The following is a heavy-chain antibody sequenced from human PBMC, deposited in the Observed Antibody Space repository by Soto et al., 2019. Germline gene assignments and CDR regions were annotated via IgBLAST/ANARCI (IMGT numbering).Heavy chain of an antibody. Sequence: EVQLVESGGGLVQPGGSLRLSCAASGFTFSSYEMNWVRQAPGKGLEWVSYISSSGSTIYYADSVKGRFTISRDNAKNSLYLQMNSLRAEDTAVYYCARPVNTTGGFDYWGQGTLVTVSS. D-gene: IGHD4-17*01. CDR3: ARPVNTTGGFDY. J-gene: IGHJ4*02. V-gene: IGHV3-48*03. CDR2: ISSSGSTI. CDR1: GFTFSSYE.